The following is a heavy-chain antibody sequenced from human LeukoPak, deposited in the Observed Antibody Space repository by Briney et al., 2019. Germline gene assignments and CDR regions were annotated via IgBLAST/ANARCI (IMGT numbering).Heavy chain of an antibody. V-gene: IGHV3-7*01. CDR2: IKQDGSGK. D-gene: IGHD3-22*01. CDR3: AGSSYYFDSSGDY. CDR1: EFTFSNYW. Sequence: GGSLRLSCVASEFTFSNYWMTWVRQAPGKGLEWVANIKQDGSGKYYVDSVKGRFTISRDNAKNSLYLQMNSLRPEDTAVYYCAGSSYYFDSSGDYWGQGTLVTVSS. J-gene: IGHJ4*02.